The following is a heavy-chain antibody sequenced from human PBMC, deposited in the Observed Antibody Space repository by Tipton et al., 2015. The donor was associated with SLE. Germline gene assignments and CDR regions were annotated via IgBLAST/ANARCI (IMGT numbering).Heavy chain of an antibody. CDR3: ARDPGGDLRGYFDY. Sequence: QLVQSGAEVKKPGASVKVSCKASGYTFTSYYMHWVRQAPGQGLEWMGIINPSGGSTSYAQKFQGRVTMTTDTSTSTAYMELRSLRSDDTAVYYCARDPGGDLRGYFDYWGQGTLVTVSS. J-gene: IGHJ4*02. V-gene: IGHV1-46*01. CDR1: GYTFTSYY. CDR2: INPSGGST. D-gene: IGHD4-17*01.